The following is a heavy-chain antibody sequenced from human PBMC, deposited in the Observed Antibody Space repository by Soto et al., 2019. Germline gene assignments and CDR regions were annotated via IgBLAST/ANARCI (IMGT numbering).Heavy chain of an antibody. V-gene: IGHV3-30*18. J-gene: IGHJ6*02. CDR1: GFTFSSYG. D-gene: IGHD4-4*01. CDR3: AKGRRGEWDNYVPLADYGMDV. Sequence: QVQLVESGGGVVQPGRSLRLSCAASGFTFSSYGMHWVRQAPGKGLEWVAVISYDGSNKYYADSVKGRFTISRDNSKNTMYPQMHSLRAEDAAVYYCAKGRRGEWDNYVPLADYGMDVWGQGTTVTVSS. CDR2: ISYDGSNK.